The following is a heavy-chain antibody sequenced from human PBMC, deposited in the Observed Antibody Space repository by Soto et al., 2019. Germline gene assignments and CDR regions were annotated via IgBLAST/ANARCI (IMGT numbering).Heavy chain of an antibody. CDR2: IYYSGST. CDR3: ARARRDYGGPVVDY. CDR1: GGSISSGGYY. V-gene: IGHV4-31*03. J-gene: IGHJ4*02. Sequence: SETLSLTCTVSGGSISSGGYYWSWIRQHPGKGLEWIGYIYYSGSTYYNPSLKSRVTISVDTSKNQFSLKLSSVTAADTAVYYCARARRDYGGPVVDYWGQGTLVTVSS. D-gene: IGHD4-17*01.